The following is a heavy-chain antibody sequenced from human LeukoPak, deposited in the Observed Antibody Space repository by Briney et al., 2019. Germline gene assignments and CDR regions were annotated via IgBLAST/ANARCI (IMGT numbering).Heavy chain of an antibody. CDR2: INHRVST. V-gene: IGHV4-34*01. J-gene: IGHJ4*02. CDR3: ARAIAARPRLRYSSSPFDY. Sequence: SETLSLTCAVYGGSFSGYYWSWIRQPPGKGLEWIGEINHRVSTNYNPSPMIRVTISVDTSQNQFSLKLSSVTAADTAVYYCARAIAARPRLRYSSSPFDYWGQGTLVTVSS. CDR1: GGSFSGYY. D-gene: IGHD6-6*01.